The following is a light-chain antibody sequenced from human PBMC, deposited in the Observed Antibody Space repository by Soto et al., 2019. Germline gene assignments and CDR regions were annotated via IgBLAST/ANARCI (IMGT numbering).Light chain of an antibody. CDR2: WAS. CDR1: QGISTW. V-gene: IGKV1-27*01. Sequence: DIQMTQSPSSVSASVGDRVTITCRASQGISTWLVWYQQKPGQPPRLFIYWASTRGSGVPDRFSGSGSGTDFTLTISNVEAEDVAIYYCQQYHSDPITFGQGTRLEIK. J-gene: IGKJ5*01. CDR3: QQYHSDPIT.